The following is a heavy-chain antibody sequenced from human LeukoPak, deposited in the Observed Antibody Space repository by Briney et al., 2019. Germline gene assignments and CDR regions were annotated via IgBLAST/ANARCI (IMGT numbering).Heavy chain of an antibody. Sequence: ASVKVSCKASGGTFSSYAISWVRQAPGQGLEWMGRIIPILGIANYAQKFQGRVTITADKSTSTAYMELSSLRSEDTAVYYCARVDGDYGETDAFDIWGQGTMVTVSS. V-gene: IGHV1-69*04. CDR3: ARVDGDYGETDAFDI. J-gene: IGHJ3*02. CDR1: GGTFSSYA. CDR2: IIPILGIA. D-gene: IGHD4-17*01.